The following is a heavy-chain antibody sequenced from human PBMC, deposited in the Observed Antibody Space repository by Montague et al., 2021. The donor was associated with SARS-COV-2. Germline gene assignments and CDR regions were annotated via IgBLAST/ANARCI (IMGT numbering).Heavy chain of an antibody. CDR1: GFTFNSYA. D-gene: IGHD6-19*01. V-gene: IGHV3-30*09. CDR2: ISHDGSNK. Sequence: SLRLSCAASGFTFNSYAMHWVRQAPGKGLEWVALISHDGSNKYYADSVKGRFAISRDNSKNTLYLQMNSLRAEDTAVYYCLRASLIKARIAVAGATVYWGQGALVTISS. CDR3: LRASLIKARIAVAGATVY. J-gene: IGHJ4*02.